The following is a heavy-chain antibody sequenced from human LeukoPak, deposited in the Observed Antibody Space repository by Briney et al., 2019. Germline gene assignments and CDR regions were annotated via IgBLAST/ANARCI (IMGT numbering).Heavy chain of an antibody. CDR3: AKAPSAKVTGFDY. CDR1: GFTFSSYA. V-gene: IGHV3-23*01. CDR2: ISGSGGST. Sequence: GVSLRLSCAASGFTFSSYAMSWVRQAPGKGLEWVSAISGSGGSTYYADSVKGRFTISRDNSKNTLYLQMNSPRAEDTAVYYCAKAPSAKVTGFDYWGQGTLVTVSS. D-gene: IGHD1-20*01. J-gene: IGHJ4*02.